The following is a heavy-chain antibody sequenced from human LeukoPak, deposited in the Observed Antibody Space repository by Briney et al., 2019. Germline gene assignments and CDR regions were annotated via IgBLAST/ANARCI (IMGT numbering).Heavy chain of an antibody. D-gene: IGHD2-21*01. J-gene: IGHJ5*02. CDR1: GYTFTSYY. V-gene: IGHV1-46*01. CDR2: INPSGGST. CDR3: ARADRLDGGPYLIGP. Sequence: ASVKVSCKASGYTFTSYYMHWVRQAPGQGLEWMGIINPSGGSTSYAQKFQGRVTMTRDTSTSTVYMELSSLRSEDTAVYYCARADRLDGGPYLIGPWGQGTLVTVSS.